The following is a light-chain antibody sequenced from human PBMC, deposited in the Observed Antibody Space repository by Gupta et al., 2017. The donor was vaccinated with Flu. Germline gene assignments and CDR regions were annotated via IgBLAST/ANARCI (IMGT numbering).Light chain of an antibody. V-gene: IGLV3-21*02. CDR3: QVGDVSDLWV. Sequence: SYVLTQPPSVSVATGQTARITCGGDNIGSESVHWYQQKPGQAPVLVLFDDRDRPSGIPDRFSGSNSGDTATLTISRVEAGDEADYYCQVGDVSDLWVFGGGTKLTVL. CDR2: DDR. J-gene: IGLJ3*02. CDR1: NIGSES.